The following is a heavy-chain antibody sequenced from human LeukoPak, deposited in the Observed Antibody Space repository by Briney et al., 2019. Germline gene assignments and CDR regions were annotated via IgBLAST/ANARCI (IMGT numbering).Heavy chain of an antibody. Sequence: PSETLSLTCAVYGGSFSGYCWSWIRQPPGKGLEWIGEINHSGSTYYNPSLKSRVTISVDTSKNQFSLKLSSVTAADTAVYYCARGRRYCSSTSCYRSPRYAFDIWGQGTMVTVSS. V-gene: IGHV4-34*01. CDR3: ARGRRYCSSTSCYRSPRYAFDI. CDR2: INHSGST. CDR1: GGSFSGYC. J-gene: IGHJ3*02. D-gene: IGHD2-2*02.